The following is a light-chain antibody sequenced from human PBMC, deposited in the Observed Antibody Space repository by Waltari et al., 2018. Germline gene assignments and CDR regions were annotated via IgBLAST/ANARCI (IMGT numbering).Light chain of an antibody. J-gene: IGKJ4*01. Sequence: IQMTQSPSTLSASVGDRVTITCRASQSISSWLAWYQQKPGKAPKLLIYKASSLESGVPSRFSGSGSGTEFTLTISSLQPDDFATYYCQQYNSYRLTFGGGTKVEIK. V-gene: IGKV1-5*03. CDR1: QSISSW. CDR3: QQYNSYRLT. CDR2: KAS.